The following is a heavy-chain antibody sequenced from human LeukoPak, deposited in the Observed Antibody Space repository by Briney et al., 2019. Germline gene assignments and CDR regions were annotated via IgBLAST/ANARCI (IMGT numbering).Heavy chain of an antibody. V-gene: IGHV1-2*02. Sequence: ASVKVSCTASGYTFTGYYMHWVRQAPGQGLEWMGWINPNSGGTNYAQKFQGRVTMTRDTSISTAYMELSRLRSDDTAVYYCARGNDGLLWFGDRSYYYYMDVWGKGATVTVSS. CDR2: INPNSGGT. CDR3: ARGNDGLLWFGDRSYYYYMDV. D-gene: IGHD3-10*01. J-gene: IGHJ6*03. CDR1: GYTFTGYY.